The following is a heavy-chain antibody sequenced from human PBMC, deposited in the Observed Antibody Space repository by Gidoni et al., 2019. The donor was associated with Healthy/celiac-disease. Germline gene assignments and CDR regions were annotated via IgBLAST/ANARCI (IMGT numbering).Heavy chain of an antibody. D-gene: IGHD3-10*01. J-gene: IGHJ4*02. V-gene: IGHV4-34*01. Sequence: QVQLQQWGAGLLKPSETLSLTCAVYGGSFSGYYWSWIRQPPGKGLEWIGEINHSGSTNYNPSLKSRVTISVDTSKNQFSLKLSSVTAADTAVYYCARGAIRVRGVIYPGYWGQGTLVTVSS. CDR1: GGSFSGYY. CDR2: INHSGST. CDR3: ARGAIRVRGVIYPGY.